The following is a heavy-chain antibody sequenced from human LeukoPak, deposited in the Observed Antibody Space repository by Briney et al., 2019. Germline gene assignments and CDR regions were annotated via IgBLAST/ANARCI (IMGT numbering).Heavy chain of an antibody. CDR1: GYTFTGYY. CDR3: ARDREDYGDYYWFDP. Sequence: ASVKVSCKASGYTFTGYYMHWVRQAPGQGLEWMGWINPNSGDTNYAQKFQGRVTMTRDTSISTAYMELSRLRSDDTAVYYCARDREDYGDYYWFDPWGQGTLVTVSS. J-gene: IGHJ5*02. D-gene: IGHD4-17*01. V-gene: IGHV1-2*02. CDR2: INPNSGDT.